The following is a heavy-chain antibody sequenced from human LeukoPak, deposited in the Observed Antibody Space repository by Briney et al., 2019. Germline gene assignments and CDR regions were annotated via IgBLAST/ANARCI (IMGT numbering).Heavy chain of an antibody. CDR3: AREAIEYDYVWGSYELDY. CDR2: IWYDGSNK. V-gene: IGHV3-33*01. D-gene: IGHD3-16*01. CDR1: GFSFSSDG. Sequence: GRSLKLSCAASGFSFSSDGMHWVRQAPGKGLEWVAVIWYDGSNKYYADSVKGRFTISRDNSKNTLYLQMNSLRAEDTAVYYCAREAIEYDYVWGSYELDYWGQGTLVTVSS. J-gene: IGHJ4*02.